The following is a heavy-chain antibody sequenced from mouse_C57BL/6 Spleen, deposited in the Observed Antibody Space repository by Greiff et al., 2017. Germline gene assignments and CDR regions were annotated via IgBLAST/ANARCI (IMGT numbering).Heavy chain of an antibody. D-gene: IGHD2-1*01. CDR3: ARGEGNSYFDY. CDR2: IDPSDSYT. Sequence: VKLQQPGAELVMPGASVKLSCKASGYTFTSYWMHWVKQRPGQGLEWIGEIDPSDSYTNYNQKFKGKSTLTVDKSSSTAYMQLSSLTSEDSAVYYCARGEGNSYFDYWGQGTTLTVSS. CDR1: GYTFTSYW. V-gene: IGHV1-69*01. J-gene: IGHJ2*01.